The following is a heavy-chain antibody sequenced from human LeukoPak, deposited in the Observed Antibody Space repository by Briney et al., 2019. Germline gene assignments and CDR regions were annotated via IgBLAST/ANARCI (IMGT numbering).Heavy chain of an antibody. CDR3: ARDPGLQLLPNWFDP. CDR2: IGPTGSDR. D-gene: IGHD2-15*01. V-gene: IGHV3-21*06. Sequence: GGSLRLSCTASGLTFSTSGFNWVRQAPGKGLEWVASIGPTGSDRYHADSIKGRFTISRDNANNFLYLQMNSLRAEDTAVYYCARDPGLQLLPNWFDPWGQGTLVTVSS. J-gene: IGHJ5*02. CDR1: GLTFSTSG.